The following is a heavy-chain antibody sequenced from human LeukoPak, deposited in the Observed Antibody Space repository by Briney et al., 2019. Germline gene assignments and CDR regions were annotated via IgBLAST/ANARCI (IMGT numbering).Heavy chain of an antibody. CDR1: GGSISSSTYY. V-gene: IGHV4-39*01. J-gene: IGHJ5*02. CDR3: ARLGRTYYDFWSGP. D-gene: IGHD3-3*01. Sequence: PSETLSLTCTVSGGSISSSTYYWGWIRQPPGKGLEWIGTIYYRGSTYYNPSLKSRVTKSVDTSKNQFSLKLTSVTAADTAVYYCARLGRTYYDFWSGPWGQGTLVTVSS. CDR2: IYYRGST.